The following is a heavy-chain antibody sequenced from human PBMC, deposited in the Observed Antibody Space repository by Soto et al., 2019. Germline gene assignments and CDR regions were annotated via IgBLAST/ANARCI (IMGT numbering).Heavy chain of an antibody. J-gene: IGHJ5*02. Sequence: EVQLLESGGGLVQPGGSLRLSCAASGFTFSSYAMSWVRQAPGKGLEWVSAISAGGGNTNYGDSVKGRFTISRDNSKNTLYLQMNSLRAEDTAVYFCAQTTPSIHWFDPWGQGTLVTVSS. V-gene: IGHV3-23*01. CDR1: GFTFSSYA. CDR3: AQTTPSIHWFDP. D-gene: IGHD1-1*01. CDR2: ISAGGGNT.